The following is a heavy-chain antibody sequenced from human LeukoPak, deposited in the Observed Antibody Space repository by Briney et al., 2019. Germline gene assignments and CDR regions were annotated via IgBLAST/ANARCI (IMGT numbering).Heavy chain of an antibody. D-gene: IGHD5-24*01. CDR2: IYYSGST. Sequence: KPSETLSLTCTVSGGSVSSGSYYWSWIRQPPGKGLEWIGYIYYSGSTNYNPSLKSRVTISVDTSKNQFSLKLSSVTAADTAMYFCAMFRGRLDYFDYWGQGTLVTVSS. CDR3: AMFRGRLDYFDY. CDR1: GGSVSSGSYY. V-gene: IGHV4-61*01. J-gene: IGHJ4*02.